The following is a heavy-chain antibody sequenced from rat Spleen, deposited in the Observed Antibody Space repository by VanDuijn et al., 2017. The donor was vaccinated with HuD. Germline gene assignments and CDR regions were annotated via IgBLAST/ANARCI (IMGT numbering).Heavy chain of an antibody. D-gene: IGHD1-11*01. Sequence: EVQLVESGGGLVQPGKSLKLSCVASGFRFSSYWMYWVRQAPTKGLEWVASISTGGGNTHYRDSVKGRFTISKNNAKNTLYLQMDSLRSEDTATYYCVRHEDYGGYSKDYFEYWGQGVMVTVSS. V-gene: IGHV5S13*01. J-gene: IGHJ2*01. CDR1: GFRFSSYW. CDR3: VRHEDYGGYSKDYFEY. CDR2: ISTGGGNT.